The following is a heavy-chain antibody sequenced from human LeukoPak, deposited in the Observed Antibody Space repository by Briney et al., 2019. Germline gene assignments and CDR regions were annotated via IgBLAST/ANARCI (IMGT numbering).Heavy chain of an antibody. V-gene: IGHV3-74*01. J-gene: IGHJ3*02. Sequence: PGGSLRLSCAASGFTFSSYWMHWVRQAPGKGLVWVSRINSDGSSRTYADSVKGRFTISRDNAKNSVYLQMNSLRAEDTAVYYCARETSEAFDIWGQGTMVTVSS. CDR1: GFTFSSYW. CDR3: ARETSEAFDI. D-gene: IGHD1-14*01. CDR2: INSDGSSR.